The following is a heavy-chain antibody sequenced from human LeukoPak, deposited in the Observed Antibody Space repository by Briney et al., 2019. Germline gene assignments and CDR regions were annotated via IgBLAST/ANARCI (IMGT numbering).Heavy chain of an antibody. CDR1: GYTFTSYY. D-gene: IGHD6-19*01. J-gene: IGHJ4*02. V-gene: IGHV1-46*01. CDR3: ARLSSGWYVVDYFDY. CDR2: INPSGGST. Sequence: ASVKVSCKASGYTFTSYYMHWVRQAPGQGLEWMGIINPSGGSTSYAQKFQGRVTITADKSTSTAYMELSSLRSEDTAVYYCARLSSGWYVVDYFDYWGQGTLVTVSS.